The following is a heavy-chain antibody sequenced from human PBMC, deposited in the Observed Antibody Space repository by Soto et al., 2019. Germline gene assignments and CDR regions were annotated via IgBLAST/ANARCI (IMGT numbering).Heavy chain of an antibody. V-gene: IGHV1-18*01. D-gene: IGHD3-10*01. CDR1: GYTFTSYG. CDR3: ARVSEQDGPGSYYTVFDI. CDR2: ISAYNGNT. J-gene: IGHJ3*02. Sequence: ASVKVSCKASGYTFTSYGISWVRQAPGQGLEWMGWISAYNGNTNYAQKLQGSVTMTTDTSTSTAYMELRSLRSDDTAVYYCARVSEQDGPGSYYTVFDIWGKGTMVTVPS.